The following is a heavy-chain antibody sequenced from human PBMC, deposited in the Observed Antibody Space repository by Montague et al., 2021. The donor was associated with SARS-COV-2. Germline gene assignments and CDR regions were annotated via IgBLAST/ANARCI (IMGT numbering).Heavy chain of an antibody. CDR3: ARILVAAAGSPFDP. J-gene: IGHJ5*02. CDR2: IDWDDDK. CDR1: GFSLSTSGMC. D-gene: IGHD6-13*01. V-gene: IGHV2-70*11. Sequence: LALGKPTQTLTLTCTFSGFSLSTSGMCVSWIRQPPGKALEWLARIDWDDDKYYSTSLKTRLTISKDTSKNQVVLTMTNMDPVDTATYYCARILVAAAGSPFDPWGQGTLVTVSS.